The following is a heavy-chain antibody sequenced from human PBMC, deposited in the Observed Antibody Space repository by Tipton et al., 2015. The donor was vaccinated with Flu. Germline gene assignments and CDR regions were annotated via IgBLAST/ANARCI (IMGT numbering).Heavy chain of an antibody. Sequence: TLSLTCAVYGGSLSGYYWSWVRQPPGKGLEWIGEIDHSGSTDYNPSLESRVSISADTSKNHFSLKLNSVTAADTAVYYCTGGGGLVRGGVWGLGTLVTVSS. D-gene: IGHD3-10*01. CDR2: IDHSGST. V-gene: IGHV4-34*01. J-gene: IGHJ4*02. CDR1: GGSLSGYY. CDR3: TGGGGLVRGGV.